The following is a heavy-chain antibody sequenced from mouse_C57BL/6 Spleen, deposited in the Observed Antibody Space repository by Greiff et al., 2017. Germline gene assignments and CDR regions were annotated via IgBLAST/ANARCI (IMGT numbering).Heavy chain of an antibody. CDR2: INYDGSST. CDR1: GFTFSDYY. D-gene: IGHD4-1*01. Sequence: EVKVVESEGGLVQPGSSLKLSCTASGFTFSDYYMAWVRQVPEKGLEWVANINYDGSSTYYLDSLKSRFIISRDNATNILYLQMSSLTSADTATYYCARERNWDYFDYWGQGTTLTVSS. V-gene: IGHV5-16*01. J-gene: IGHJ2*01. CDR3: ARERNWDYFDY.